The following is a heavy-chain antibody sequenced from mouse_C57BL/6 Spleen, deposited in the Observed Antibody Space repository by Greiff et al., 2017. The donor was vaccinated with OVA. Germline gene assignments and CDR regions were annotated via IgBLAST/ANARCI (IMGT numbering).Heavy chain of an antibody. CDR1: GYAFTNYL. CDR2: INPGSGGT. CDR3: AREEDGYYSFAY. V-gene: IGHV1-54*01. J-gene: IGHJ3*01. Sequence: QVQLQQSGAELVRPGTSVKVSCKASGYAFTNYLIEWVKQRPGQGLEWIGVINPGSGGTNYNEKFKGKATLTADKSSSTAYMQLSSLTSEDSAVYFCAREEDGYYSFAYWGQGTLVTVSA. D-gene: IGHD2-3*01.